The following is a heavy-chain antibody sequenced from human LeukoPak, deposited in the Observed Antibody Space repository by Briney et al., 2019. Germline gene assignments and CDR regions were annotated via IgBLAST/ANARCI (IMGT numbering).Heavy chain of an antibody. CDR2: INPSGSST. D-gene: IGHD1-1*01. V-gene: IGHV1-46*01. J-gene: IGHJ4*02. CDR1: GYTFTSFY. CDR3: ARAGQYIQLYLEF. Sequence: ASVKVSCKASGYTFTSFYMRWVRQAPGQGLEWMGIINPSGSSTTYAQKFQGRVTMTRDLSTSTVYMELSSLRSEDTAVYYCARAGQYIQLYLEFWGQGTHVTVSS.